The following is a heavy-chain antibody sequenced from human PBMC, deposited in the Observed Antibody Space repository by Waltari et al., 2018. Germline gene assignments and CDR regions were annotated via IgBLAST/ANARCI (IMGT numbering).Heavy chain of an antibody. CDR3: VRPGSSVGWYYFDY. CDR1: GDSISGRKYY. D-gene: IGHD6-19*01. CDR2: ISYSGTT. V-gene: IGHV4-39*01. J-gene: IGHJ4*02. Sequence: QLQLQESGPGLVKPSETLSLTCPVSGDSISGRKYYWGWIRQPPGKGLEWIGSISYSGTTYCNPSLKSRVTMSVDTSKNQFSLNLSSVTAADTAVFYCVRPGSSVGWYYFDYWGQGTLVTVSS.